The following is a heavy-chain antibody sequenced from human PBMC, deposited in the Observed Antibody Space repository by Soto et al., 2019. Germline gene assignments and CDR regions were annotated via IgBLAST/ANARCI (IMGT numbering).Heavy chain of an antibody. V-gene: IGHV1-18*04. CDR1: GYTFTSYG. D-gene: IGHD5-18*01. Sequence: ASVKVSCKASGYTFTSYGISWVRQAPGQGLEWMGWISAYNGNTNYAQKLQGRVTMTTDTSTSTAYMELRSLRSDDTAVYYCAKDQPPIQLWLHWFGGDSFAGYFDYWGQGTLVTVSS. CDR3: AKDQPPIQLWLHWFGGDSFAGYFDY. CDR2: ISAYNGNT. J-gene: IGHJ4*02.